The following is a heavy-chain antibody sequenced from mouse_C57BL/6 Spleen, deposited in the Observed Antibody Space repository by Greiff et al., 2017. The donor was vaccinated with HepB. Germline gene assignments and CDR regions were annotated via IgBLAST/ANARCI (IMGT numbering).Heavy chain of an antibody. CDR1: GFTFSDYY. CDR2: ISNGGGST. J-gene: IGHJ4*01. V-gene: IGHV5-12*01. D-gene: IGHD2-3*01. Sequence: EVNVVESGGGLVQPGGSLKLSCAASGFTFSDYYMYWVRQTPEKRLEWVAYISNGGGSTYYPDTVKGRFTISRDNAKNTLYLQMSRLKSEETAMYYCARPWGYDGYYVLYAMDYWGQGTSVTVSS. CDR3: ARPWGYDGYYVLYAMDY.